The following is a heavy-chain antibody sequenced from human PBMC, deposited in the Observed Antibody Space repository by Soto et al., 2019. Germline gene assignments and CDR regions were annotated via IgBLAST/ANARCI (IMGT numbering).Heavy chain of an antibody. J-gene: IGHJ5*02. Sequence: ASVKVSCKASGGTFSSYAISWVRQAPGQGLEWMGGIIPIFGTANYAQKFQGRVTITADESTSTAYMELSSLRSEDTAVYYCAGAGSHYYDFWSGYPWDPWGQGTLVTVSS. CDR2: IIPIFGTA. D-gene: IGHD3-3*01. CDR3: AGAGSHYYDFWSGYPWDP. CDR1: GGTFSSYA. V-gene: IGHV1-69*13.